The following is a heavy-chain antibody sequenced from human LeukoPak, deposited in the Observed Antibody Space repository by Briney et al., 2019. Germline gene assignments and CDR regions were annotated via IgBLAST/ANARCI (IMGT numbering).Heavy chain of an antibody. CDR1: GFTFSSYA. CDR3: VKAIRPFNSGNYYSCLDY. J-gene: IGHJ4*02. Sequence: GGSLRLSCAASGFTFSSYAMSWVRQAPGEGLEWVSSISDSGTHIYYADSVKGRFTISRDNSKNTLHLQMNSLRAEDTALYYCVKAIRPFNSGNYYSCLDYWGQGSLVTVSS. V-gene: IGHV3-23*01. CDR2: ISDSGTHI. D-gene: IGHD3-22*01.